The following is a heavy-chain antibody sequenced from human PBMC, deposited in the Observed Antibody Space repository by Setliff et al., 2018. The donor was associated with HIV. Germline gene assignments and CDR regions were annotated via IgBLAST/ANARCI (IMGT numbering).Heavy chain of an antibody. CDR1: RFTCTNAW. V-gene: IGHV3-15*01. CDR3: TTYSGYTDGPVEKYFDY. J-gene: IGHJ4*02. D-gene: IGHD5-12*01. CDR2: IQSKIDGGTT. Sequence: GGSLRLSCAASRFTCTNAWMTWVRQAPGKGLEWLGRIQSKIDGGTTDHAAPVKGRFTISRDDSRNTLYLQMNSLKPEDTAVYYCTTYSGYTDGPVEKYFDYWGQGTLVTVSS.